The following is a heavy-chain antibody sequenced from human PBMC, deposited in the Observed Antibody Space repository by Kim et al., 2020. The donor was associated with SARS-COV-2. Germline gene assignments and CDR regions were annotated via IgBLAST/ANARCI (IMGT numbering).Heavy chain of an antibody. CDR2: ISYDGSNK. V-gene: IGHV3-30*18. Sequence: GGSLRLSCAASGFTFSSYGMHWVRQAPGKGLEWVAVISYDGSNKYYADSVKGRFTISRDNSKNTLYLQMNSLRAEDTAVYYCAKDSSAVRIAVEKQDYWGQGTLVTVSS. CDR1: GFTFSSYG. CDR3: AKDSSAVRIAVEKQDY. J-gene: IGHJ4*02. D-gene: IGHD6-19*01.